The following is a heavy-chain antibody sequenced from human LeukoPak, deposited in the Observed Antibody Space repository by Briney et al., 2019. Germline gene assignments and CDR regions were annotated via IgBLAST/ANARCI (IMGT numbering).Heavy chain of an antibody. Sequence: PGGSLRLSCAASGFTFSDYYMSWIRQAPGKGLEWVSYISSSSSYTNYADSVKGRFTISRDNAKNSLYLQMSSLRAEDTAVYYCARERIAAAGTSTYYYYGMDVWGQGTTVTVSS. D-gene: IGHD6-13*01. V-gene: IGHV3-11*05. CDR1: GFTFSDYY. CDR3: ARERIAAAGTSTYYYYGMDV. CDR2: ISSSSSYT. J-gene: IGHJ6*02.